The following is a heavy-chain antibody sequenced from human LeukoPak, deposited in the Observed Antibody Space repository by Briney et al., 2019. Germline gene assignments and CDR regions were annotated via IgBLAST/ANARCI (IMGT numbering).Heavy chain of an antibody. D-gene: IGHD6-19*01. Sequence: PGGSLRLSCAASGFTFSSYSMNWVRQAPGKGLEWVSSISSSSSYIYYADSVKGRLTISRDNAKNSLYLQMNSLRAEDTAVYYCARERVAGLFDYWGQGTLVTVSS. CDR2: ISSSSSYI. CDR1: GFTFSSYS. CDR3: ARERVAGLFDY. J-gene: IGHJ4*02. V-gene: IGHV3-21*01.